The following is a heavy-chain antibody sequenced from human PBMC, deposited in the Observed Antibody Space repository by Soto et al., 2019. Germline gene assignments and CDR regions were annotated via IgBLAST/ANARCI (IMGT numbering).Heavy chain of an antibody. CDR2: IIPIFGTA. CDR3: ARGALSSGWSENWFDP. V-gene: IGHV1-69*13. Sequence: ASVKVSCKASGGTFSSYAISWVRQAPGQGLEWMGGIIPIFGTANYAQKFQGRVTITADESTSTAYMELSSLRSEDTAVYYCARGALSSGWSENWFDPWGQGTRVTGS. CDR1: GGTFSSYA. D-gene: IGHD6-19*01. J-gene: IGHJ5*02.